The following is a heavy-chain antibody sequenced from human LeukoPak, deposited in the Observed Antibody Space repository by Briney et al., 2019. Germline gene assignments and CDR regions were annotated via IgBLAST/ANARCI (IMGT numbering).Heavy chain of an antibody. CDR2: IWYDGGNK. Sequence: GRSLRLSCAASGFTFSSYGMHWVRQAPGKGLEWVAVIWYDGGNKYYADSVKGRFTISRDNSKNTLYLQMNSLRAEDTAVYYCAKVTGDGYNYFDYWGQGTLVTVSS. CDR1: GFTFSSYG. D-gene: IGHD5-24*01. J-gene: IGHJ4*02. V-gene: IGHV3-33*06. CDR3: AKVTGDGYNYFDY.